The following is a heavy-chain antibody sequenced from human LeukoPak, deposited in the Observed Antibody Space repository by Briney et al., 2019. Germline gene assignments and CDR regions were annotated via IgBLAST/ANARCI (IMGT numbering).Heavy chain of an antibody. CDR2: IYYSGST. D-gene: IGHD5-18*01. Sequence: PSETLSLTCTASGGSISSYYWSWIRQPPGKGLEWIGSIYYSGSTYYNPSLKSRVTISVDTSKNQFSLKLSSVTAADTAVYYCAASWIQLWLHNWFDPWGQGTLVTVSS. V-gene: IGHV4-59*05. CDR1: GGSISSYY. J-gene: IGHJ5*02. CDR3: AASWIQLWLHNWFDP.